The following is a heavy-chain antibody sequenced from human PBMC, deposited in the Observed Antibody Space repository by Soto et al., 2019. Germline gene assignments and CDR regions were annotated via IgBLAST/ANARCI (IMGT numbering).Heavy chain of an antibody. Sequence: QVRLQESGPGLLKPSETLSLTCSVPGASITPNYWSCIRQAPGKGLEWIGSIYFAGTTTYHPSLKRRVRLSVPTSGNPALLNLPSVSAADPAVYYCPSLGAFYQALDTRGQGILVTVSS. V-gene: IGHV4-4*08. CDR1: GASITPNY. D-gene: IGHD3-10*01. CDR3: PSLGAFYQALDT. J-gene: IGHJ5*02. CDR2: IYFAGTT.